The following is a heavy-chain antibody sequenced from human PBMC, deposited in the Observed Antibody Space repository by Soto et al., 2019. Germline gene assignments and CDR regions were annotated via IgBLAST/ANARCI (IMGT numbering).Heavy chain of an antibody. V-gene: IGHV3-53*04. CDR3: ARDGTYYYASSMDV. J-gene: IGHJ6*02. Sequence: EVQLVESGGGLVQPGGSLRLSCVASGIPVSSNYMTWVRQAPGKGLEWVSVLHSGGDTYYANSVKGRFTISRHDSTNTLYLQMNNLTPEDTAVYYCARDGTYYYASSMDVWGQGNTVTVSS. CDR1: GIPVSSNY. D-gene: IGHD3-10*01. CDR2: LHSGGDT.